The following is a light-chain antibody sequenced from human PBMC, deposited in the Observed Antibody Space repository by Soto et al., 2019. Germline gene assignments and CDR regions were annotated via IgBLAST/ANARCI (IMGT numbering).Light chain of an antibody. CDR1: SSDVGGYNY. V-gene: IGLV2-8*01. Sequence: QSVLTQPTSASGSPGQSVTISCTGTSSDVGGYNYVSWYQQHPGKAPKVMIYEVTKRPSGVPDRFSGSTSGNTASLTVSGLQAEDEADYYCSSYAGSNNYVFGTGTKLTVL. CDR2: EVT. J-gene: IGLJ1*01. CDR3: SSYAGSNNYV.